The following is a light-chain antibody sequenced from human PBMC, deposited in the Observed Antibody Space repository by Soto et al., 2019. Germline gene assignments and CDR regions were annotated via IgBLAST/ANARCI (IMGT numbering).Light chain of an antibody. CDR3: QQYDNWPPVT. Sequence: EIVMTQSPVTLSVSPGERVTLSCRASQSVSNNLAWYQQKSGQAPRLLIYGASTRVTGIPARFSGSGSGTEFTLTISSLQSEDLAIYYCQQYDNWPPVTCGQGTRLDIK. J-gene: IGKJ5*01. CDR2: GAS. V-gene: IGKV3-15*01. CDR1: QSVSNN.